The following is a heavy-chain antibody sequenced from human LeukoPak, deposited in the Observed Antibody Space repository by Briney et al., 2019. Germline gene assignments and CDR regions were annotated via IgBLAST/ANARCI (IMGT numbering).Heavy chain of an antibody. CDR2: ISDSGRRT. J-gene: IGHJ4*02. CDR3: AAVRGRKEMGDY. Sequence: GGSLRLSCAASGFNFANYGMSWVRRAPGKGLEWVSTISDSGRRTYYADPVKGRFTISRDNSKNSLYLQMTNLRAEDTALYYCAAVRGRKEMGDYWGQGTLVTVSS. D-gene: IGHD5-24*01. CDR1: GFNFANYG. V-gene: IGHV3-23*01.